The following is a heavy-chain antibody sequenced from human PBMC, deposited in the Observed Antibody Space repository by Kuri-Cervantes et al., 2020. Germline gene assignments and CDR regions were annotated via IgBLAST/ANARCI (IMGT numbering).Heavy chain of an antibody. CDR1: GFTFSSYA. J-gene: IGHJ3*01. CDR3: GAGAGWIFDV. CDR2: ISYDGSNK. V-gene: IGHV3-30-3*01. D-gene: IGHD5-12*01. Sequence: LSLTCAASGFTFSSYAMHWVRQAPGKGLEWVAVISYDGSNKYYADSVKGRFTISRDNSKNTLYLQMNSLRAEDTAVYYCGAGAGWIFDVWGQGTLVTVSS.